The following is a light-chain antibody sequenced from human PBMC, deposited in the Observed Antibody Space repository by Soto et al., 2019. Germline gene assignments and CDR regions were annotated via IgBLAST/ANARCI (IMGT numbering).Light chain of an antibody. V-gene: IGKV3-20*01. CDR1: QSVASIY. J-gene: IGKJ2*03. Sequence: EIVLTQSPGTLSLSPGESVTLSCRASQSVASIYLAWYQQKPGQAPRLLIYATSSRATGIPDRFSGSGSGKDFTLTISRLEPEDFAVYYCQQYGNSPRYSFGQGTRLEIK. CDR3: QQYGNSPRYS. CDR2: ATS.